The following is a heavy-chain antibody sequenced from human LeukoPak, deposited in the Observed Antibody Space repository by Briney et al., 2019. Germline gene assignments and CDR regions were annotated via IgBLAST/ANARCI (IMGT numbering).Heavy chain of an antibody. CDR1: GFTVSSNY. D-gene: IGHD3-22*01. V-gene: IGHV3-66*01. Sequence: PGGSLRLSCAASGFTVSSNYMSWVRQAPGKGLKWVSVIYSGGSTYYADSVKGRFTISRDNSKNTLCLQMNSLRAEDTAVYYCAKSRYYYDSSYWGQGTLVTVSS. CDR2: IYSGGST. J-gene: IGHJ4*02. CDR3: AKSRYYYDSSY.